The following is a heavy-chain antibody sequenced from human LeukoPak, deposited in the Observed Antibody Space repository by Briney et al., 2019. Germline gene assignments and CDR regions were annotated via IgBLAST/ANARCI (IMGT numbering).Heavy chain of an antibody. V-gene: IGHV4-4*07. J-gene: IGHJ3*02. CDR2: IYTSGST. CDR1: GGSISSYY. CDR3: ARYIVSYPHDAFDI. D-gene: IGHD1-26*01. Sequence: PSETLSLTCTVSGGSISSYYWSWIRQPAEKGLEWIGRIYTSGSTSYNPSLKSRVTISVDTSKKQFSLKLSSVTAADTAFYYCARYIVSYPHDAFDIWGQGTMVTVSS.